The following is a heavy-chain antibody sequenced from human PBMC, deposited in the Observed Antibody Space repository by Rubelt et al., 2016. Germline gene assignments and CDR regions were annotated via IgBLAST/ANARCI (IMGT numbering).Heavy chain of an antibody. CDR3: AREGYCSSTSCYKGFDP. D-gene: IGHD2-2*02. Sequence: QVQLQESGPGLVKPSETLSLTCTVSGGSISSYYWSWIRQPPGKGLEWIGEINHSGSTNYNPSLRGRVTILVEKAKNQFSRKLSSVTAADTDVYYCAREGYCSSTSCYKGFDPWGQGTLVTVSS. CDR2: INHSGST. V-gene: IGHV4-59*01. J-gene: IGHJ5*02. CDR1: GGSISSYY.